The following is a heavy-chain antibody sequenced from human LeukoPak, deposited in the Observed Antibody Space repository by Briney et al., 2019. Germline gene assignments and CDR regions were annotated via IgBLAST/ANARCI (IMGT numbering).Heavy chain of an antibody. CDR1: GFTVRSNY. J-gene: IGHJ4*02. CDR2: LYSGGST. V-gene: IGHV3-66*01. Sequence: PGGSLRLSCAASGFTVRSNYMSWVRQAPGKGLEWVSALYSGGSTFYADSVKDRFTISRDNSKNTLYLQMNSLRAEDTAVYYCASGDYGLFGYWGQGTLVTASS. D-gene: IGHD4-17*01. CDR3: ASGDYGLFGY.